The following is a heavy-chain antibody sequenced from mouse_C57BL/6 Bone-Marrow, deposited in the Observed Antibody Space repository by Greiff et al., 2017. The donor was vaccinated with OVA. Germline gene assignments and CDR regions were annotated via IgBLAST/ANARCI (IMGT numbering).Heavy chain of an antibody. V-gene: IGHV6-3*01. CDR3: TKPFITKAWFAY. Sequence: EVKLVESGGGLVQPGGSMKLSCVASGFTFSNYWMNWVRQSPEKGLEWVAQIRLKSDNYATHYAESVKGRFTISRDDSKSSVYLQMNNLRAEDTGIYYCTKPFITKAWFAYWGQGTLVTVSA. D-gene: IGHD1-1*01. CDR2: IRLKSDNYAT. CDR1: GFTFSNYW. J-gene: IGHJ3*01.